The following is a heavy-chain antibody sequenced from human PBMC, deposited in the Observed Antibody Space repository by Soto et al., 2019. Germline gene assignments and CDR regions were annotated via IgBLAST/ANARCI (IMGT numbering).Heavy chain of an antibody. V-gene: IGHV3-21*01. J-gene: IGHJ5*02. CDR3: AREPSSSWSQRYNWFDP. CDR2: ISSSSSYI. CDR1: GFTFSSYS. Sequence: EVQLVESGGGLVKPGGSLRLSCAASGFTFSSYSMNWVRQAPGKGLEWVSSISSSSSYIYYADSVKGRFTISRDNAKKSLYLQMNSLRAEDTAVYYCAREPSSSWSQRYNWFDPWGQGTLVTVSS. D-gene: IGHD6-13*01.